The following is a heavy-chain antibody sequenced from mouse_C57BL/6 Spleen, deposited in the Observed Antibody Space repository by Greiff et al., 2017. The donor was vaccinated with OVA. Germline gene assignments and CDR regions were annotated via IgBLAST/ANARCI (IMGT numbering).Heavy chain of an antibody. V-gene: IGHV1-55*01. CDR1: GYTFTSYW. D-gene: IGHD1-1*01. CDR2: IYPGSGST. J-gene: IGHJ1*03. CDR3: ARGAVVATHWYFDV. Sequence: QVQLQQPGAELVKPGASVKMSCKASGYTFTSYWITWVKQRPGQGLEWIGDIYPGSGSTNYNEKFKSKATLTVDTSSSTAYMQLSSLTSEDSAVYYCARGAVVATHWYFDVWGTGTTVTVSS.